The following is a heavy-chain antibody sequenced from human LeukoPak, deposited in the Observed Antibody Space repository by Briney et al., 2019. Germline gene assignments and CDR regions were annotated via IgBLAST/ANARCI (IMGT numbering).Heavy chain of an antibody. CDR3: ARHDYGDYSIDF. J-gene: IGHJ4*02. CDR1: GGSISSYY. V-gene: IGHV4-59*08. CDR2: IYYSGST. Sequence: PSETLSLTCTVSGGSISSYYWSWIRQPPGKGLEWIGYIYYSGSTNYNPSLKSRVTISVDTSKNQFSLKLRSVTAADTAVYYCARHDYGDYSIDFWGQGTLVTVSS. D-gene: IGHD4-17*01.